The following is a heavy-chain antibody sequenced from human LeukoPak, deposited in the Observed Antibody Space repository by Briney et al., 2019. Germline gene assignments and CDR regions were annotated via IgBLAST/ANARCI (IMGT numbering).Heavy chain of an antibody. Sequence: GGSLRLSCATSGFTVSNNYMSWVRPAPGKGLEWVSVIYSGGSTYYADSVKGRFTISRDNSKNTLYLQMNSLRAEDTAVYYCARMGYSSSWGERYYFDYWGQGTLVAVSS. CDR1: GFTVSNNY. CDR2: IYSGGST. J-gene: IGHJ4*02. CDR3: ARMGYSSSWGERYYFDY. V-gene: IGHV3-66*01. D-gene: IGHD6-13*01.